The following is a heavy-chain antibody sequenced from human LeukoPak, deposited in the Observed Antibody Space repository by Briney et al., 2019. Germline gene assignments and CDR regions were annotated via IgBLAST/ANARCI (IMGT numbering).Heavy chain of an antibody. D-gene: IGHD3-22*01. CDR2: IKGDGSEK. Sequence: GGSLRLSCAASGFTLSGYFMSWVRQAPGEGLEWVASIKGDGSEKYYVDSVKGRFTISRDNVKNSLYLQMNSLRAEDTAVYFCARDRGWRSGGYYLYYFDFWGQGTLVTVSS. CDR3: ARDRGWRSGGYYLYYFDF. V-gene: IGHV3-7*01. CDR1: GFTLSGYF. J-gene: IGHJ4*02.